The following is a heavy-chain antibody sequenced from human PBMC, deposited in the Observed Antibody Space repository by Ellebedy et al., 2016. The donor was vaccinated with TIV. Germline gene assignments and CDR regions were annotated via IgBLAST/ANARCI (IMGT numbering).Heavy chain of an antibody. D-gene: IGHD3-22*01. CDR1: GFIFSSYW. V-gene: IGHV3-7*01. Sequence: GESLKISCADSGFIFSSYWMSWVRQAPGKGLEWVANIKQDGSETHYVDSVKGRFTISRDNAKNSVYLEMNSLRAEDTAMYYCARGRYYDSSLTIGYWGQGTLVTVSS. CDR2: IKQDGSET. J-gene: IGHJ4*02. CDR3: ARGRYYDSSLTIGY.